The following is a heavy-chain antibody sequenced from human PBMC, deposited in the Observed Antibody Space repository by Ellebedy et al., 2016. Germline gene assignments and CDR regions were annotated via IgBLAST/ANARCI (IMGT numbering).Heavy chain of an antibody. J-gene: IGHJ6*02. CDR3: ARQYYYGSGSYSNYYYGMDV. Sequence: GGSLRLSXAASGFTFSSYAMHWVRQAPGKGLEWVAVISYDGSNKYYADSVKGRFTISRDNSKNTLYLQMNSLRAEDTAVYYCARQYYYGSGSYSNYYYGMDVWGQGTTVTVSS. V-gene: IGHV3-30-3*01. CDR2: ISYDGSNK. D-gene: IGHD3-10*01. CDR1: GFTFSSYA.